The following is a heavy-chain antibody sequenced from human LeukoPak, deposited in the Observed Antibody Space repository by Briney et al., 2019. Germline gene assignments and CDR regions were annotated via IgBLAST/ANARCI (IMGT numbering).Heavy chain of an antibody. J-gene: IGHJ4*02. V-gene: IGHV3-23*01. D-gene: IGHD3-22*01. CDR3: ARSYYDSSGYPDY. CDR2: TSSSDAGT. CDR1: GFTLSTYA. Sequence: PGGSLRLSCAASGFTLSTYAMSWVRQTPGKGLEWVAATSSSDAGTYHADSVKGRFTISRDNAMNSLYLQMNSLRAEDTAVYYCARSYYDSSGYPDYWGQGTLVTVSS.